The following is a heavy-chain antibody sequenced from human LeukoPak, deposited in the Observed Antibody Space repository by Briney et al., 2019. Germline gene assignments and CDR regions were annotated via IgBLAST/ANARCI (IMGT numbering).Heavy chain of an antibody. Sequence: SETLSLTCAVYGGSLSGYYWSWIRQPPGKGLEWIGEINHSGSTNYNPSLKSRVTISVDTSKNQFSRKLSSVTAADTAVYYCARVSPWTRDYWGQGTLVTVSS. CDR2: INHSGST. J-gene: IGHJ4*02. V-gene: IGHV4-34*01. CDR3: ARVSPWTRDY. CDR1: GGSLSGYY. D-gene: IGHD3/OR15-3a*01.